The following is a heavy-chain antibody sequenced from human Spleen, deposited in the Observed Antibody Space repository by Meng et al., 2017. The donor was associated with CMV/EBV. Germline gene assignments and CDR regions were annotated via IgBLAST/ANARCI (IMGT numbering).Heavy chain of an antibody. CDR2: INPNGGGT. CDR1: YTFAAYY. V-gene: IGHV1-2*02. CDR3: AVLYCSGGSCYSGFDY. Sequence: YTFAAYYLHWVRQAPGQGLEWMGWINPNGGGTNYAQKFQGRVTMTRDTSISTAFMELSRLRFDDSAVYYCAVLYCSGGSCYSGFDYWGQGTLVTVSS. D-gene: IGHD2-15*01. J-gene: IGHJ4*02.